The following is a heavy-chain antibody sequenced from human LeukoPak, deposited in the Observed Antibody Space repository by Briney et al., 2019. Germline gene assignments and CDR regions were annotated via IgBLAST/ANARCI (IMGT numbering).Heavy chain of an antibody. J-gene: IGHJ4*02. CDR2: IYSGGST. CDR1: GFTVSSNY. V-gene: IGHV3-66*02. D-gene: IGHD3-22*01. Sequence: GGSLRLSCAASGFTVSSNYMSWVRQAPGKGLEWVSVIYSGGSTYYADSVKGRFTISRDNSKNTLYLQMNSLRAEDTAVYYCARPYRPYYYDSSGIFDYWGQGTLVTVSS. CDR3: ARPYRPYYYDSSGIFDY.